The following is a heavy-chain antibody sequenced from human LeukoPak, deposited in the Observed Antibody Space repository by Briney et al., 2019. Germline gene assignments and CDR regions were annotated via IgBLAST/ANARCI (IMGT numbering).Heavy chain of an antibody. V-gene: IGHV1-69*13. D-gene: IGHD5-18*01. J-gene: IGHJ4*02. CDR2: IIPIFGTA. CDR1: GDTFSSYA. Sequence: ASVKVSCKASGDTFSSYAISWVRQAPGQGLEWMGGIIPIFGTANYAQKFQGRVTITADESTSTAYMELSSLRSEDTAVYYCARGYSYGSTDYWGQGTLVTVSS. CDR3: ARGYSYGSTDY.